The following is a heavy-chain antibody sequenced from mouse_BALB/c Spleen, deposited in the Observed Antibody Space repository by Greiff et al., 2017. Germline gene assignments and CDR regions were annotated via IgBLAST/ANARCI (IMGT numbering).Heavy chain of an antibody. CDR1: GFTFSSYG. CDR2: ISSGGSYT. Sequence: EVKLVESGGGLVQPGGSLKLSCAASGFTFSSYGMSWVRQTPDKRLEWVATISSGGSYTYYPDSVKGRFTISRDNAKNTLYLQMSSLKSEDTAMYYCARQEYYGRYYFDYWGQGTTLTVSS. V-gene: IGHV5-6*03. J-gene: IGHJ2*01. CDR3: ARQEYYGRYYFDY. D-gene: IGHD1-1*01.